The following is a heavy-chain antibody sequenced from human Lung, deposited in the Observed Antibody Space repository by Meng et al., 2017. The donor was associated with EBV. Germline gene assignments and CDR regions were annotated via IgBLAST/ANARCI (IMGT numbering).Heavy chain of an antibody. CDR3: GRDQGRQLINH. J-gene: IGHJ4*02. CDR1: GDSISRDIW. D-gene: IGHD1-1*01. CDR2: VYHRGDT. Sequence: GQLRESGPGLGKPSGTLSLTCTVSGDSISRDIWWSWGRQPPGKGLEWIGEVYHRGDTNYNPSLKSRVVISVDRSKNQFSLNLSSVTAADTAVYYCGRDQGRQLINHWGQGTLVTVSS. V-gene: IGHV4-4*02.